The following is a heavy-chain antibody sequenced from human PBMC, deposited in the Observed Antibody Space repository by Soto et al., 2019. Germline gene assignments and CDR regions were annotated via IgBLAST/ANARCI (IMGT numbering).Heavy chain of an antibody. V-gene: IGHV3-23*01. Sequence: GGSLRLSCAASGFTFRSYAMSWARQAPGKGLEWVSSLLRSGSSTYYADSVKGRFSISSDISANSLYLQMDSLRAEDTAVYYCAKDAVSGDGVWLLDSWGQGTVVTVSS. CDR3: AKDAVSGDGVWLLDS. J-gene: IGHJ5*02. CDR1: GFTFRSYA. CDR2: LLRSGSST. D-gene: IGHD4-17*01.